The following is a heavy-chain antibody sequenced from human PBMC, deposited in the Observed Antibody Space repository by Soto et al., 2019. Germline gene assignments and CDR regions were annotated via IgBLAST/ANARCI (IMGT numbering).Heavy chain of an antibody. CDR1: GSSISSGVYY. D-gene: IGHD1-26*01. CDR2: IYHSGST. J-gene: IGHJ4*02. V-gene: IGHV4-31*03. CDR3: ARGGAYHELVPDN. Sequence: SETLSLTCTVSGSSISSGVYYWNWIRQDPGKGLEWIGYIYHSGSTYYSPSLKSRATISVDTSKNQFSLKLSSVTAADTAVYYCARGGAYHELVPDNWGQGTLVTVSS.